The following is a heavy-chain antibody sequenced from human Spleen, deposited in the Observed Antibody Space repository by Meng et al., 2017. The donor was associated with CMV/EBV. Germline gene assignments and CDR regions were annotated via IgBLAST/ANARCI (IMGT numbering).Heavy chain of an antibody. V-gene: IGHV3-30*02. D-gene: IGHD3-22*01. J-gene: IGHJ4*02. CDR3: AKDPGHYDSSGYPYFDF. Sequence: FTVNDYGMHWVRQARGKGLEWVAFLRYDGNNKYYADSVKGRFTISRDNSKNTLFLQMNSLRVEDTAVYYCAKDPGHYDSSGYPYFDFWGQGTLVTVSS. CDR1: FTVNDYG. CDR2: LRYDGNNK.